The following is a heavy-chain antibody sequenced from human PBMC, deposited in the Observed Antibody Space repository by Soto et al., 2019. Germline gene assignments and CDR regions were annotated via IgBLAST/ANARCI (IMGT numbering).Heavy chain of an antibody. CDR3: AKVDAHDYYFDY. Sequence: QVQLVESGGGVVQPGRSLRLSCAASGFTFSSYGMHWVRQAPGMGLEWVAVISYDGSNKYYADSVKGRFTISRDNSKNTLYLQMNSLRAEDTAVYYCAKVDAHDYYFDYWGQGTLVTVSS. D-gene: IGHD3-16*01. V-gene: IGHV3-30*18. CDR2: ISYDGSNK. J-gene: IGHJ4*02. CDR1: GFTFSSYG.